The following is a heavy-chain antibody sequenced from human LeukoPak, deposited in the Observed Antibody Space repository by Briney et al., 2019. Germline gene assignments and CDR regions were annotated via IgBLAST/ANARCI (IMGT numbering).Heavy chain of an antibody. CDR1: GFTFSDYY. J-gene: IGHJ6*02. CDR3: ARDRGSSAWSYYYYYGMDV. D-gene: IGHD6-19*01. V-gene: IGHV3-11*01. CDR2: ISSSGSTI. Sequence: GGSLRLSCAASGFTFSDYYMSWIRQAPGEGLEWVSYISSSGSTIYYADSVKGRFTISRDNAKNSLYLQMNSLRAEDTAVYYCARDRGSSAWSYYYYYGMDVWDQGTTVTVSS.